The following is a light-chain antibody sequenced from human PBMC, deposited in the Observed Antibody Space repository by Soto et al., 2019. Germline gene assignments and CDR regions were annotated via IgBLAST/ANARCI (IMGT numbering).Light chain of an antibody. Sequence: DIVMTQSPDSLAVSLGERATINCKSSQSVLYSSNNKNYLAWYQQKPGQPPKLLIYWASTRESGVPDRFSGSGCGTDFTLTISSLQAEDVAVYYCQQYYSPPWTFGQGTKVEIK. CDR2: WAS. CDR3: QQYYSPPWT. CDR1: QSVLYSSNNKNY. V-gene: IGKV4-1*01. J-gene: IGKJ1*01.